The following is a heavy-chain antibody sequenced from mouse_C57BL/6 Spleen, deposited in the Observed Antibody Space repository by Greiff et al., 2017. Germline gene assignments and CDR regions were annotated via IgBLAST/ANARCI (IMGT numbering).Heavy chain of an antibody. CDR2: IYPGDGDT. D-gene: IGHD1-1*01. J-gene: IGHJ4*01. Sequence: QVQLQQSGPELVKPGASVKISCKASGYAFSSSWMNWVKQRPGKGLEWIGRIYPGDGDTNYNGKFKGKATLTADKSSSTAYMQLSSLTSEDSAVYFCAKGATVVDLHEDYAMDYWGQGTSVTVSS. V-gene: IGHV1-82*01. CDR3: AKGATVVDLHEDYAMDY. CDR1: GYAFSSSW.